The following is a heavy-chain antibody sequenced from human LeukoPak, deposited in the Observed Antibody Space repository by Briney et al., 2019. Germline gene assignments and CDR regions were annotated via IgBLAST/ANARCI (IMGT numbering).Heavy chain of an antibody. CDR2: ISVYNGDT. CDR1: GYTFSSFG. CDR3: ARPGWYYDILTGYSPLSL. V-gene: IGHV1-18*01. D-gene: IGHD3-9*01. J-gene: IGHJ4*02. Sequence: ASVKVSCKASGYTFSSFGFMWVRQAPGQGLDWMGWISVYNGDTRYAQKFQGRVTITADESTSTAYMELSSLRSEDTAVYYCARPGWYYDILTGYSPLSLWGQGTLVTVSS.